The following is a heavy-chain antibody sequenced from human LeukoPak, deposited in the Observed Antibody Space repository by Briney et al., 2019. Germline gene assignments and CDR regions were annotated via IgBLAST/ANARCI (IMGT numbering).Heavy chain of an antibody. CDR3: ARLYDILTGYQPPHY. CDR2: IYPGDSDT. V-gene: IGHV5-51*01. D-gene: IGHD3-9*01. J-gene: IGHJ4*02. Sequence: RGESLKISCKGSGYSFTSYWIGWVRQMPGKGLEWMGIIYPGDSDTRYSPSFQGQVTISADKSISTAYLQWSSLKASDTAMYYCARLYDILTGYQPPHYWGQGTLVTVSS. CDR1: GYSFTSYW.